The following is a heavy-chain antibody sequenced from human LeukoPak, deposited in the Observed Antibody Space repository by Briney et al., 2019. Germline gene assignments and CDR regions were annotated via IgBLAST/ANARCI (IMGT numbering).Heavy chain of an antibody. CDR3: AREGYSYGLDY. J-gene: IGHJ4*02. CDR1: GGSISSNTYY. V-gene: IGHV4-39*07. D-gene: IGHD5-18*01. Sequence: SETLSLTCTVSGGSISSNTYYCGWIRQPPGKGLEWIGSISYSESTYYNPSLKSRVTISVDKSKNQFSLKLSSVTAADTAVYYCAREGYSYGLDYWGQGTLVTVSS. CDR2: ISYSEST.